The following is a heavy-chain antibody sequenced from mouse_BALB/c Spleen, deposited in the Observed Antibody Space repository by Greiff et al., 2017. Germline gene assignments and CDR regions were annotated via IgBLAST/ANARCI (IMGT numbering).Heavy chain of an antibody. CDR3: ARHDGSWFAY. Sequence: EVNVVESGGGLVKPGGSLKLSCAASGFAFSSYDMSWVRQTPEKRLEWVAYISSGGGSTYYPDTVKGRFTISRDNAKNTLYLQMSSLKSEDTAMYYCARHDGSWFAYWGQGTLVTVSA. D-gene: IGHD1-1*01. CDR2: ISSGGGST. V-gene: IGHV5-12-1*01. CDR1: GFAFSSYD. J-gene: IGHJ3*01.